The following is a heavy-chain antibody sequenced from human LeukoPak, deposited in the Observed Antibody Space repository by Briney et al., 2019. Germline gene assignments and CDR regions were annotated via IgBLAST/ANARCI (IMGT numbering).Heavy chain of an antibody. V-gene: IGHV1-3*01. Sequence: ASVKVSCKASGYTFTSYAMHWVRQAPGQRLEWMGWINAGNGNTKYSQKFQGRVTITRDTSASTAYMELSSLRSEVTAVYYCVPQQLGLYNWFDPWGQGTLVTVSS. CDR3: VPQQLGLYNWFDP. CDR2: INAGNGNT. D-gene: IGHD6-13*01. J-gene: IGHJ5*02. CDR1: GYTFTSYA.